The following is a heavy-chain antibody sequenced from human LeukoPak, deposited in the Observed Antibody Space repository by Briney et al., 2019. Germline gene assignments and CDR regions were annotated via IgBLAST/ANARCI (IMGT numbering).Heavy chain of an antibody. CDR1: GYTFTSYY. CDR2: INPSGGST. J-gene: IGHJ6*02. D-gene: IGHD6-19*01. CDR3: ARDPGAVAGTEPYYYGMDV. V-gene: IGHV1-46*01. Sequence: ASVKVSCKASGYTFTSYYMHWVRQAPGQGLEWMGIINPSGGSTSCAQKFQGRVTMTRDTSTSTVYMELSSLRSEDTAVYYCARDPGAVAGTEPYYYGMDVWGQGTTVTVSS.